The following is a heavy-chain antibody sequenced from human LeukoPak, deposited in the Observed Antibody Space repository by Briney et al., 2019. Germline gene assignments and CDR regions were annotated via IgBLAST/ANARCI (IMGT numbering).Heavy chain of an antibody. CDR2: IYYSGST. Sequence: SETLSLTCTVSGGSISSHYWSWIRQPPGKGLEWIGYIYYSGSTNYNPSLKSRVTISVDTSKNQFSLKLSSVTAADTAVYYCARDIMAAAENDAFDIWGQGTMVTVSS. CDR3: ARDIMAAAENDAFDI. D-gene: IGHD6-13*01. CDR1: GGSISSHY. J-gene: IGHJ3*02. V-gene: IGHV4-59*11.